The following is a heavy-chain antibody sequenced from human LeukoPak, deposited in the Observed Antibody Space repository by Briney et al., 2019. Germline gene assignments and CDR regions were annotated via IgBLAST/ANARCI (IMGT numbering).Heavy chain of an antibody. CDR1: GFIFNNYA. Sequence: GRSLRLSCAGSGFIFNNYAMHWVRQPPGKGLEWVSGISWNSGSIDYADSVKGRFTISRDNAKNSLYLQMNSLRAEDTALYYCAKDMYDSSGYSFDYWGQGTLVTVSS. CDR3: AKDMYDSSGYSFDY. J-gene: IGHJ4*02. CDR2: ISWNSGSI. V-gene: IGHV3-9*01. D-gene: IGHD3-22*01.